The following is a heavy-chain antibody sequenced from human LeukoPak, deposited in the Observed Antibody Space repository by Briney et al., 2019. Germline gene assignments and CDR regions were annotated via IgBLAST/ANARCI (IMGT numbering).Heavy chain of an antibody. CDR2: IYSAGTT. CDR3: ARGGVTTMTLRDLWLDY. J-gene: IGHJ4*02. CDR1: GFTVSSNY. D-gene: IGHD4-17*01. V-gene: IGHV3-66*02. Sequence: PGGSLRLSCVASGFTVSSNYMSWVRQAPGKGLEWVSAIYSAGTTHYADSVKGRFTISRDNSKSTLYLQMNSLKAEDTAVYYCARGGVTTMTLRDLWLDYWGQGTLVTVSS.